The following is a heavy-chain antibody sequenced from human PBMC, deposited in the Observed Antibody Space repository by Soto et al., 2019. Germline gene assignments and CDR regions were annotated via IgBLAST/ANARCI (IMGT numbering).Heavy chain of an antibody. J-gene: IGHJ4*02. D-gene: IGHD2-15*01. CDR2: ISTYSGNT. CDR1: GYTFNTYG. V-gene: IGHV1-18*01. Sequence: QVQLVQSGVEVKKPGASVKVSCKASGYTFNTYGISWVRQAPGQGLEWMGWISTYSGNTNYAENLQGRVTMTTDTTTSTAYMELGSLRSDDTAMYSCAPWRNCRGGRCAGAYEYWGQGTLVTVSS. CDR3: APWRNCRGGRCAGAYEY.